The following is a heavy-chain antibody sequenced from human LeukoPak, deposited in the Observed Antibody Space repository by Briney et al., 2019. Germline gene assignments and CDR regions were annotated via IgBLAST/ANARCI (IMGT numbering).Heavy chain of an antibody. Sequence: KPGGSLRLSCAASRFTFSDYYMSWIRQAPGKGLEWVSYISSSGSTIYYADSVKGRFTISRDNAKNSLYLQMNSLRAEDTAVYYCARAYSSSWYIDVIQRASPFQHWGQGTLVTVSS. CDR2: ISSSGSTI. CDR1: RFTFSDYY. D-gene: IGHD6-13*01. J-gene: IGHJ1*01. CDR3: ARAYSSSWYIDVIQRASPFQH. V-gene: IGHV3-11*04.